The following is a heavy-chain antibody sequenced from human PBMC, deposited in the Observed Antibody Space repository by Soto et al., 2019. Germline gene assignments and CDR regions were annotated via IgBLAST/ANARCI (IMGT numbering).Heavy chain of an antibody. V-gene: IGHV1-2*02. J-gene: IGHJ5*02. D-gene: IGHD5-12*01. CDR3: ARVFGSSPSVYDQSNNWFDP. CDR1: GYTFTGYY. CDR2: INPNSGGT. Sequence: ASVKVSCKASGYTFTGYYMHWVRQAPGQGLEWMGWINPNSGGTNYAQKFQVRVTMTRDTSISTAYTELSRLRSDDTAVYYWARVFGSSPSVYDQSNNWFDPWGQGTLVTVSS.